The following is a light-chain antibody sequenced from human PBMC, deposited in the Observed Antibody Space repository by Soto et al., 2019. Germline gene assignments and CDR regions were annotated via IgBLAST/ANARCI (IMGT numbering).Light chain of an antibody. Sequence: QPVLTQPPSVSGAPGQRVTISCTGSSSNIGSGYDVHWYQQFPGTAPKLLIYGNNNRPSGVPDRFSGSKSGTSASLAITGLQAEDEADYYYQSYDNTLSSSEVVFGGGTKLTVL. V-gene: IGLV1-40*01. CDR1: SSNIGSGYD. J-gene: IGLJ2*01. CDR2: GNN. CDR3: QSYDNTLSSSEVV.